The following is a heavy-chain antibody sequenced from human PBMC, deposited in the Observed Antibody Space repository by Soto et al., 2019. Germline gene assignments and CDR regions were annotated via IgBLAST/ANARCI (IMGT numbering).Heavy chain of an antibody. D-gene: IGHD2-2*01. J-gene: IGHJ4*02. Sequence: GSLRLSCAASGFTFSSYGMHWVRQAPGKGLEWVAVIWYDGSNKYYADSVKGRFTISRDNSKNTLYLQMNSLRAEDTAVYYCARDGDIVVVPAATLDYWGQGTLVTVSS. CDR2: IWYDGSNK. CDR3: ARDGDIVVVPAATLDY. CDR1: GFTFSSYG. V-gene: IGHV3-33*01.